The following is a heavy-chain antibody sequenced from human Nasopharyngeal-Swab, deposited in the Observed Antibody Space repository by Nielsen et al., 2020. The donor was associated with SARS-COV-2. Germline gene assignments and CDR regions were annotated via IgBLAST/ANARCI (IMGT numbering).Heavy chain of an antibody. CDR3: ARDSDFWSGYYTRYFDL. J-gene: IGHJ2*01. CDR2: IYYSGST. V-gene: IGHV4-59*01. Sequence: WSRQRPGKGLEWIGHIYYSGSTNYNPSLKSRVTISLDTSKIQLSLKLSSVTAADTAVYYCARDSDFWSGYYTRYFDLWGRGTLVTVSS. D-gene: IGHD3-3*01.